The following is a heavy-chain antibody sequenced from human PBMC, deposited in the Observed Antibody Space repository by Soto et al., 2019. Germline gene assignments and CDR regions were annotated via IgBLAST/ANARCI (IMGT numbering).Heavy chain of an antibody. Sequence: SETLSLTCTVSGGSISSSNYYWGWIRQPPGKGLDWIGNIYYSGTPYYNPSLKSRVTISIDTSKNQFSLRMNSVTAADTGVYYCASFVVPATLPPAFHYWGQGTLVTVSS. CDR3: ASFVVPATLPPAFHY. CDR2: IYYSGTP. CDR1: GGSISSSNYY. V-gene: IGHV4-39*01. D-gene: IGHD2-15*01. J-gene: IGHJ4*02.